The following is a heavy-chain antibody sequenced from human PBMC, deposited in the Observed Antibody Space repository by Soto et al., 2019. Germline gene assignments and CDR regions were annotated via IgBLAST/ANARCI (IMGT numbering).Heavy chain of an antibody. D-gene: IGHD2-8*01. CDR1: GFTFSSYS. J-gene: IGHJ4*02. Sequence: QVQLVESGGGVVQPGRSLRLSCAASGFTFSSYSMHWVRQAPGKGLEWVAHISYDGKKKYYADPVKGRFTISRDNSKNTMYLQMNSLRPGDTAVYYFARGQADANGFGYWGQGTLVTVSS. V-gene: IGHV3-30*04. CDR2: ISYDGKKK. CDR3: ARGQADANGFGY.